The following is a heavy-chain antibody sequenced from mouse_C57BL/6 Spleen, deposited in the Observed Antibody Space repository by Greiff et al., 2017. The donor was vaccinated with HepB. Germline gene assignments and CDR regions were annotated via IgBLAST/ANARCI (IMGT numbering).Heavy chain of an antibody. V-gene: IGHV1-4*01. CDR1: GYTFTSYT. D-gene: IGHD3-3*01. J-gene: IGHJ3*01. CDR2: INPSSGYT. CDR3: ATGDSAWFAY. Sequence: QVQLQQSGAELARPGASVKMSCKASGYTFTSYTMHWVKQRPGQGLEWIGYINPSSGYTKYNQKFKDKATLTADKSSSTAYMQLSSLTAEDSAVYYCATGDSAWFAYWGQGTLVTVSA.